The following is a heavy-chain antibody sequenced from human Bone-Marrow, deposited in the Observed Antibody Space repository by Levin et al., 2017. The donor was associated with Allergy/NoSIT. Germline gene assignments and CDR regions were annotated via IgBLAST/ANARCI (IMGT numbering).Heavy chain of an antibody. D-gene: IGHD3-3*01. CDR2: ISSSGSPI. CDR1: GFSFSDYY. J-gene: IGHJ4*02. Sequence: PGGSLRLSCAASGFSFSDYYMSWIRQAPGKGLEWVSYISSSGSPIYYADSVKGRFTISRDNANKSLYLQMNSLRAEDTAVYYCAREPISVFGVVDNWGQGTLVTVSS. CDR3: AREPISVFGVVDN. V-gene: IGHV3-11*01.